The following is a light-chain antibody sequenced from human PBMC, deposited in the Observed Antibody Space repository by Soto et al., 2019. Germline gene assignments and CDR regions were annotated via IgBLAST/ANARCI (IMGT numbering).Light chain of an antibody. V-gene: IGKV3-15*01. CDR2: GAS. Sequence: EIVMTQSPATLSVSPGERATLSCRASQSVSSNLAWYQQKPGQAPRLLIYGASTRATGIPARFSGSGSGTEFTLTISSLQSEDFAVYYCQQRCDWPLTFGGGTKVEIK. CDR1: QSVSSN. J-gene: IGKJ4*01. CDR3: QQRCDWPLT.